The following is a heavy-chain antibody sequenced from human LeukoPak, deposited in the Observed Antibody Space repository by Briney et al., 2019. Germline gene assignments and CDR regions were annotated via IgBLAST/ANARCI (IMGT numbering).Heavy chain of an antibody. CDR1: GFTFSSYS. CDR2: ISGSSYYI. V-gene: IGHV3-21*04. D-gene: IGHD4-23*01. Sequence: GGSLRLSCAASGFTFSSYSMNWVRQAPGKGLEWVSSISGSSYYIYYADSVKGRFTISRDNAKNSLYLQMNSLRAEDTALYYCVKENDYGGNSLDYWGQGTLVTVSS. J-gene: IGHJ4*02. CDR3: VKENDYGGNSLDY.